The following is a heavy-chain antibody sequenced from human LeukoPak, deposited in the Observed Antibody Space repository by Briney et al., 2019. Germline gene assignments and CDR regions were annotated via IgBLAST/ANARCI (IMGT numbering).Heavy chain of an antibody. V-gene: IGHV3-30-3*01. Sequence: PGRSLRLSCAASRFTFSSYAMHWVRQAPGKGLEWVALISYDGSDKYYADSAKGRFTISRDNSKNTLYLQMNSLRIEDTAVYYCASLYSSGWYLTDYWGQGTLVTVSS. CDR1: RFTFSSYA. CDR2: ISYDGSDK. J-gene: IGHJ4*02. D-gene: IGHD6-19*01. CDR3: ASLYSSGWYLTDY.